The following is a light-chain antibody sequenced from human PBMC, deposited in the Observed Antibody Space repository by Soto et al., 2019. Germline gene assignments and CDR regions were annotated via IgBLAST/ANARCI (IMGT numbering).Light chain of an antibody. J-gene: IGKJ4*01. CDR3: QQYETYPLT. CDR2: SAS. CDR1: QNINSW. V-gene: IGKV1-5*03. Sequence: DIQMTQSPSTLSASLGDRVTITCRASQNINSWLAWYRQKPGKAPELLIYSASTLETGVPSRFSGSGSGTEFSLTVSGLQPDDLATFYCQQYETYPLTFGGGT.